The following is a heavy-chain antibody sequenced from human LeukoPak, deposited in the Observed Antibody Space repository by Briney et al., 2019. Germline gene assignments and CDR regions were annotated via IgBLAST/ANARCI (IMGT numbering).Heavy chain of an antibody. CDR3: ARLKGERIVGADFDY. CDR2: IYISGST. V-gene: IGHV4-4*07. Sequence: SETLSLTCSVSGVSISDYYWTWFRQPAGKGLEWIGRIYISGSTNYNPSLKSRVIMSVDTSKNQFSLKLSSVTAADTAVYYCARLKGERIVGADFDYWGQGTLVTVSS. J-gene: IGHJ4*02. CDR1: GVSISDYY. D-gene: IGHD1-26*01.